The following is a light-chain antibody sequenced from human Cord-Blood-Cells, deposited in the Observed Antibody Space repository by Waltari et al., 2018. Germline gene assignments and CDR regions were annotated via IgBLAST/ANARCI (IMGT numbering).Light chain of an antibody. CDR3: QQYNNWPPRYS. CDR1: QSVSSN. V-gene: IGKV3-15*01. CDR2: GAS. J-gene: IGKJ2*03. Sequence: QSPPPLPGSQGERPTLPCRASQSVSSNLAWYQQKPGQAPRLLIYGASTRATGIPARFSGSGSGTEFTLTISSLQSEDFAVYYCQQYNNWPPRYSFGQGTKLEIK.